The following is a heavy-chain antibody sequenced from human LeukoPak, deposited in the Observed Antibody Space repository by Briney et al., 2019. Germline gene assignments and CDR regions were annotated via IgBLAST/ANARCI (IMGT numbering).Heavy chain of an antibody. V-gene: IGHV1-69*01. J-gene: IGHJ3*02. CDR2: IIPIFGAA. CDR3: ARDLQVGVRFLEPASAFDI. Sequence: SVKLSCSASGGTFSCYAISWVRQAPGQGLGWMGGIIPIFGAANYAQKFQGRVTITADESTSTAYMELSSLRSEDTAVYYCARDLQVGVRFLEPASAFDIWGQGTMVTVSS. CDR1: GGTFSCYA. D-gene: IGHD3-3*01.